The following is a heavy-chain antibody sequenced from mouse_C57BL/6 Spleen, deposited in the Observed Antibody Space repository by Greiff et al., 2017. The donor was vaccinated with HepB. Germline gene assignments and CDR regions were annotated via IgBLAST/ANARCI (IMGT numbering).Heavy chain of an antibody. J-gene: IGHJ2*01. CDR1: GYAFTNYL. V-gene: IGHV1-54*01. Sequence: QVQLKESGAELVRPGTSVKVSCKASGYAFTNYLIEWVKQRPGQGLEWIGVINPGSGGTNYNEKFKGKATLTADKSYSTAYMQLSSLTSEDSAVYFCARASHYFDYWGQGPPFTVSS. CDR3: ARASHYFDY. CDR2: INPGSGGT.